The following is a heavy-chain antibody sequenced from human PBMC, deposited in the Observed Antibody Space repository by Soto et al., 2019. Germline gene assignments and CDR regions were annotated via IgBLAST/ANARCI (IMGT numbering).Heavy chain of an antibody. V-gene: IGHV3-33*01. D-gene: IGHD2-21*02. Sequence: GGSLRLSCAASGFTFSSYGMHWVRQAPGKGLEWVAVIWYDGSNKYYADSVKGRFTISRDNSKNTLYLQMNSLRAEDTAVYYCARDKFLAVVTFYGMDVWGQGTTVTVSS. CDR3: ARDKFLAVVTFYGMDV. CDR2: IWYDGSNK. J-gene: IGHJ6*02. CDR1: GFTFSSYG.